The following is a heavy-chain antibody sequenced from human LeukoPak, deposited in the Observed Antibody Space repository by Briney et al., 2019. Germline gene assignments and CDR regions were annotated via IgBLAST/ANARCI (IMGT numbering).Heavy chain of an antibody. V-gene: IGHV3-23*01. Sequence: ESVKGRFTISRDNSKNTVYLQMNSLRAEDTAVYYCAKAVGYCTSCTQNWFDPWGQGTLVTVSS. CDR3: AKAVGYCTSCTQNWFDP. J-gene: IGHJ5*02. D-gene: IGHD2-8*01.